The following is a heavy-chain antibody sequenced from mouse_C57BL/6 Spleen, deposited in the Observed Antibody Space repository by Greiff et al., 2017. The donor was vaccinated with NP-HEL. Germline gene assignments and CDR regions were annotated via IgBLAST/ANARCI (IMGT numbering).Heavy chain of an antibody. J-gene: IGHJ2*01. CDR2: ISSGSSTI. D-gene: IGHD4-1*01. Sequence: EVKVVESGGGLVKPGGSLKLSCAASGFTFSDYGLHWVRRAPEKGLEWVAYISSGSSTISFADTVKGRFPISRDNDKNTLVLQMTSLGSEDTAMYYCARGILEYYFDYWGQGTTLTVSS. CDR3: ARGILEYYFDY. V-gene: IGHV5-17*01. CDR1: GFTFSDYG.